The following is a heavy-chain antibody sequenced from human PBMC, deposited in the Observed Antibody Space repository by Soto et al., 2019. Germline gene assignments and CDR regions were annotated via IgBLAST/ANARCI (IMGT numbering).Heavy chain of an antibody. CDR2: IIPILGTT. V-gene: IGHV1-69*11. D-gene: IGHD6-19*01. J-gene: IGHJ4*02. CDR3: AREAGLDYGDY. Sequence: QVQLVQSGAELQKPGSSVKVSCKVSGGTFSSHALSWVRQAPGQGLEWMGGIIPILGTTTYAQKFQGRVTITADESTSTAYMELNSLRSEDTAVYYCAREAGLDYGDYGGQGTLVTVSS. CDR1: GGTFSSHA.